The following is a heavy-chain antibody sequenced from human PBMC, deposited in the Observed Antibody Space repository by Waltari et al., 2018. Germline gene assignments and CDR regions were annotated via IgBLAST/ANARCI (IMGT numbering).Heavy chain of an antibody. CDR2: ISCYGSNK. CDR3: AKDPVELWFWDGGFDI. Sequence: KGLGWVAVISCYGSNKYDADSVKSRFTISRDNSKNTLYLQMNSLRSEDTAVYYCAKDPVELWFWDGGFDIWVQGTMVIVSS. J-gene: IGHJ3*02. V-gene: IGHV3-30*18. D-gene: IGHD3-10*01.